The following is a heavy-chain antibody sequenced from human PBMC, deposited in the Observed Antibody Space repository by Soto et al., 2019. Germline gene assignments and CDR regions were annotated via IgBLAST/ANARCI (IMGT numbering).Heavy chain of an antibody. CDR2: ISYDGSNK. D-gene: IGHD4-17*01. Sequence: PGGSLRLSCAASGFTFSSYGMHWVRQAPGKGLEWVAVISYDGSNKYYADSVKGRFTISRDNSKNTLYLQMNSLRAEDTAVYYCAKGDDYGDYGFAFDIWGQGTMVTVSS. V-gene: IGHV3-30*18. CDR1: GFTFSSYG. CDR3: AKGDDYGDYGFAFDI. J-gene: IGHJ3*02.